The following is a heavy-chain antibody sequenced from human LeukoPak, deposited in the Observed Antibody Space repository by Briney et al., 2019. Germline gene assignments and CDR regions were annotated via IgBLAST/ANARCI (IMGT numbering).Heavy chain of an antibody. CDR3: AKDFDSYYDSTGYGASFSY. CDR1: GYTFTSYY. J-gene: IGHJ4*02. Sequence: ASVKVSCKASGYTFTSYYIFWVRQAPGQGLEWMGIINPRTGSTSYSQKFQGRVTMTRDMSTSTVYMELSSLRSEDTALYYCAKDFDSYYDSTGYGASFSYWGQGTLVTVSS. V-gene: IGHV1-46*01. CDR2: INPRTGST. D-gene: IGHD3-22*01.